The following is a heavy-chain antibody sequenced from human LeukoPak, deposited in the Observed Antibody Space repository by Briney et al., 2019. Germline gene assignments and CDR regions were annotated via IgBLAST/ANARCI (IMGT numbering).Heavy chain of an antibody. Sequence: SETPSLTCAVSGYSISSGYYWGWIRQPPGKGLEWIGGIYHSGSTYYNPSLKSRVTISVDTSKNQFSLKLSSVTAADTAVYYCARVQGYCSGGSCFRPHNWFDPWGQGTLVTVSS. CDR3: ARVQGYCSGGSCFRPHNWFDP. D-gene: IGHD2-15*01. J-gene: IGHJ5*02. CDR1: GYSISSGYY. V-gene: IGHV4-38-2*01. CDR2: IYHSGST.